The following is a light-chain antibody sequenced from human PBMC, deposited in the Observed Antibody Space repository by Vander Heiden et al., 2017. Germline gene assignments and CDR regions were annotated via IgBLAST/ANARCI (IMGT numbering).Light chain of an antibody. CDR1: QSVLYSSDNRNY. CDR3: QQYYSPPYT. Sequence: DNVMTQSPDSLAVSLGEPATINCKSSQSVLYSSDNRNYLAWYQQKSGQPPKLLIYWASSRESGVPDRFSGSGSGTDFTLTISSLQAEDVAVYYCQQYYSPPYTFGQGTKLEIK. V-gene: IGKV4-1*01. J-gene: IGKJ2*01. CDR2: WAS.